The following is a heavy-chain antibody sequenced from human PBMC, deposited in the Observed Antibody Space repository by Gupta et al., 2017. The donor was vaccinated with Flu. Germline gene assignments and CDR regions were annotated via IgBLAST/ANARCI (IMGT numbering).Heavy chain of an antibody. CDR2: IWYDGSNK. CDR1: GFTFSSYG. V-gene: IGHV3-33*01. D-gene: IGHD3-16*01. CDR3: AIMQGGDYY. J-gene: IGHJ4*02. Sequence: GFTFSSYGMHWVRQAPGKGLEWVAVIWYDGSNKYYADSVKGRFTISRDNSKNTLYLQMNSLRAEDTAVYYCAIMQGGDYYWGQGTLVTVSS.